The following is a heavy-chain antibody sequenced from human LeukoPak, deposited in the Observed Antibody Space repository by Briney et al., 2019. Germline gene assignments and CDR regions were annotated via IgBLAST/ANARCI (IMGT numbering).Heavy chain of an antibody. D-gene: IGHD3-22*01. CDR1: GVSISSSY. V-gene: IGHV4-59*01. CDR2: IYYSGST. Sequence: PSETLSLTCTVSGVSISSSYWSWIRQPPGKRLEWIGYIYYSGSTNSNPSLKSRVTILADTSKNQFSLKLNSVTAADTAVYYCVRGNYDSRGYSNAFDIWGQGAMVTVSS. CDR3: VRGNYDSRGYSNAFDI. J-gene: IGHJ3*02.